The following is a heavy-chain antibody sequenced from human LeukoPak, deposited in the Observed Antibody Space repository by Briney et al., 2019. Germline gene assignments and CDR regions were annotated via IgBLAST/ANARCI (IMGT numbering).Heavy chain of an antibody. D-gene: IGHD3-9*01. CDR2: ITGCGGNT. V-gene: IGHV3-23*01. Sequence: GGSLRLSCAASGFTFSNYAMSWVRQAPGKGLEWVSAITGCGGNTYYADSVKGRFTISRDNSKNTLYLQMNSLRGEDTAVYYCAKWGDFDVLTGYYVPDFWGQGTLVTVSS. J-gene: IGHJ4*02. CDR3: AKWGDFDVLTGYYVPDF. CDR1: GFTFSNYA.